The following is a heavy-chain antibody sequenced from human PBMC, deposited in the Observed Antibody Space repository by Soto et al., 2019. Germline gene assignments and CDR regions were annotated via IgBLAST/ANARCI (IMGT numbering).Heavy chain of an antibody. CDR1: GFTFSSYG. J-gene: IGHJ4*02. CDR3: AKDSGYQLDY. V-gene: IGHV3-30*18. CDR2: ISYDGSNK. D-gene: IGHD2-2*01. Sequence: PGGSLRLSCVASGFTFSSYGMHWVRQAPGKGLEWVAVISYDGSNKYYADSVRGRFTISRDNSKNTLYLQMNSLTAEDTAVYYCAKDSGYQLDYWGQGTLVTVSS.